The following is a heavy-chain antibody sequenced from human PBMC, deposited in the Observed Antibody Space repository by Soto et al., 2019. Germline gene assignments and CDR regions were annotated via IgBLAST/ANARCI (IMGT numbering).Heavy chain of an antibody. J-gene: IGHJ6*02. CDR2: IYYSGST. CDR3: ASLFLGYCSGGSCHSPSTYYYYGMDV. V-gene: IGHV4-31*03. D-gene: IGHD2-15*01. CDR1: GGSISSGGYY. Sequence: SETLSLTCTVSGGSISSGGYYWSWIRQHPGKGLEWIGYIYYSGSTYYNPSLKSRVTISVDTSKNQFSLKLSSVTAADTAVYYCASLFLGYCSGGSCHSPSTYYYYGMDVWGQGTTVTVSS.